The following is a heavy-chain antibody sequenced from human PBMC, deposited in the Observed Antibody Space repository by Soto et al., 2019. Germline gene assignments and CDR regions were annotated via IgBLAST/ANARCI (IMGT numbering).Heavy chain of an antibody. D-gene: IGHD2-2*01. CDR2: ISGSGGST. CDR1: GFTFSSYA. Sequence: PGGSLRLSCAASGFTFSSYAMSWVRQAPGKGLEWVSAISGSGGSTYYADSVKGRFTISRDNSKNTLYLQMNSLRAEDTAVYYCANLMPTPRDYYYYGMDVWGQGTTVTVSS. V-gene: IGHV3-23*01. CDR3: ANLMPTPRDYYYYGMDV. J-gene: IGHJ6*02.